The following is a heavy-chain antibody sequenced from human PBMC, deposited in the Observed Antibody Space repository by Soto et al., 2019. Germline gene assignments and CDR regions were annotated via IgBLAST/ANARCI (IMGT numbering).Heavy chain of an antibody. D-gene: IGHD2-15*01. CDR1: GGSMSSYY. Sequence: QVQLQESGPGLVKPSETLSLTCTVSGGSMSSYYWSWIRQPPGMGLEWIGYIYYSGTTNYNPSLKSRVTISVDTSKNQFSLLLSSVTPADTAVYYCARGGTVVNGFDYWGQGTLVTVSS. CDR3: ARGGTVVNGFDY. V-gene: IGHV4-59*01. CDR2: IYYSGTT. J-gene: IGHJ4*02.